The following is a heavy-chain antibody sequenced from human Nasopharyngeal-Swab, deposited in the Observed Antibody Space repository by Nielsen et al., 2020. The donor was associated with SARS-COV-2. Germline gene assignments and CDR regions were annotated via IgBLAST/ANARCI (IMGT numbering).Heavy chain of an antibody. V-gene: IGHV3-9*01. CDR3: AKIASGTSNYFDY. CDR2: TSWNSGSI. Sequence: GGSLRPSCAASGFTFDDYAMHWVRQAPGKGREWVSGTSWNSGSIGYADSVKGRFTISRDNAKNSLYLQMNSLRAEDTALYYCAKIASGTSNYFDYWGQGTLVTVSS. D-gene: IGHD1-1*01. J-gene: IGHJ4*02. CDR1: GFTFDDYA.